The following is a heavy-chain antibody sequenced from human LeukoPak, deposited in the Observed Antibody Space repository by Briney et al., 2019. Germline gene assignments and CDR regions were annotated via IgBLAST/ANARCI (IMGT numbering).Heavy chain of an antibody. Sequence: PSETLSLTCAVYGGSFSGYYWSWIRQPAGKGLEWIGRIYTSGSTNYNPSLKSRVTMSVDTSKNQFSLKLSSVTAADTAVYYCAREDLDYDFWSGYPKRREYYFDYWGQGTLVTVSS. CDR1: GGSFSGYY. CDR3: AREDLDYDFWSGYPKRREYYFDY. D-gene: IGHD3-3*01. CDR2: IYTSGST. J-gene: IGHJ4*02. V-gene: IGHV4-4*07.